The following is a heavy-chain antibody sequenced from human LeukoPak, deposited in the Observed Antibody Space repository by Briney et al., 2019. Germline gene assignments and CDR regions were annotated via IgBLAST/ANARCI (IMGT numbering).Heavy chain of an antibody. CDR1: AFTFSNYW. V-gene: IGHV3-7*03. D-gene: IGHD6-6*01. CDR3: ARTSRASPGWRPRLKNAFDL. Sequence: GGSLRLSCTASAFTFSNYWMSWVRQAPGKGLEWVASINQDGSAKDSVHSVEGRFIISRDNVKNSLYLQMDSLRAKDTAVYYCARTSRASPGWRPRLKNAFDLWGLGTLVTVSS. CDR2: INQDGSAK. J-gene: IGHJ3*01.